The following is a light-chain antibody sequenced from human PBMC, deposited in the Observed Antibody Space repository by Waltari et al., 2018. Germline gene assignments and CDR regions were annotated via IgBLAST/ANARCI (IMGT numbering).Light chain of an antibody. CDR3: CSYAGNYVWV. Sequence: QAAPTQPAALAGSPGQSVPIPPTGSSRYIGGFDFVPWYQQHPGNAPKLVISDVSKRPSGVSDRFSGSKSGDTASLTISGLQFEDEADYYCCSYAGNYVWVFGGGTRLTVL. V-gene: IGLV2-23*02. J-gene: IGLJ3*02. CDR1: SRYIGGFDF. CDR2: DVS.